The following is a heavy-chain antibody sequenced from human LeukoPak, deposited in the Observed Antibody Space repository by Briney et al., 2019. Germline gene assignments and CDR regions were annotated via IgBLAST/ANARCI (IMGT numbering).Heavy chain of an antibody. CDR1: GFTFSSYA. CDR2: ISGSGGST. J-gene: IGHJ4*02. D-gene: IGHD1-26*01. CDR3: AKEAYRGSYYDSDY. Sequence: PGGSLRLSCAASGFTFSSYAMSWVRQAPGRGLEWDSAISGSGGSTYYADSVKGRFTTSRDNSKNTLYLQMNSLRAEDTAVYYCAKEAYRGSYYDSDYWGQGTLVTVSS. V-gene: IGHV3-23*01.